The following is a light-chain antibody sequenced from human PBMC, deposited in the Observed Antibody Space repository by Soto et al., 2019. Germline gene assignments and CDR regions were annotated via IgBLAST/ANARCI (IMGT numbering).Light chain of an antibody. CDR2: GAS. Sequence: EIVLTQSPGTMSLSPGERATLSCRASQSVSNNWLAWYQQKPGQAPRLLIYGASSRATGIVDRFSGSGSGTDFTLTISRLEPEDFALYYCQQYGSSPTTFGQGTKV. CDR1: QSVSNNW. V-gene: IGKV3-20*01. J-gene: IGKJ1*01. CDR3: QQYGSSPTT.